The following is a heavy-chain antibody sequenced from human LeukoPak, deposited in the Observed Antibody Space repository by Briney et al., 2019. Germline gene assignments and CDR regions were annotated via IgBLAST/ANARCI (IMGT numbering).Heavy chain of an antibody. V-gene: IGHV1-18*01. J-gene: IGHJ4*02. Sequence: GASVKVSCKASGYTFTSYGISWVRQAPGQGLEWMGWISAYNGNTNYAQELQGRVTMTTDTSTSTAYMELRSLRSDDTAVYCCARNTPLVGDYYGSGSYGNDYWGQGTLVTVSS. CDR1: GYTFTSYG. CDR3: ARNTPLVGDYYGSGSYGNDY. D-gene: IGHD3-10*01. CDR2: ISAYNGNT.